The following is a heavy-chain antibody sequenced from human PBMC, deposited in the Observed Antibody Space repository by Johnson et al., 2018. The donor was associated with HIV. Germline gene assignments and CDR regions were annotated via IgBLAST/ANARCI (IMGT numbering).Heavy chain of an antibody. CDR2: IRYDGNSK. Sequence: QVQLVESGGGVVRPGGSLRLSCAASGFTFSSFAMHWVRQAPGKGLEWVTFIRYDGNSKYYIDSVKGRFTVSRDNSKNTLYLQMNSLRAEDTAVYYCAKSPRFTIFGSDAFDIWGQGTMVTVSS. CDR3: AKSPRFTIFGSDAFDI. V-gene: IGHV3-30*02. D-gene: IGHD3-3*01. CDR1: GFTFSSFA. J-gene: IGHJ3*02.